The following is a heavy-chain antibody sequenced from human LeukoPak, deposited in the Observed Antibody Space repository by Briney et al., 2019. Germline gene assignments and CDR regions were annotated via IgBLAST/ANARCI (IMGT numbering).Heavy chain of an antibody. CDR2: IYTSGST. Sequence: SETLSLTCTVSGGSISSYYWSWIRQPAGKGLEWIGRIYTSGSTNYNPSLKSRVTMSVDTSKNQFSLKLSSVTAADTAVYYCARDTVVVVPAAIRVYYYYMDVWGKGTTVTVSS. CDR3: ARDTVVVVPAAIRVYYYYMDV. J-gene: IGHJ6*03. CDR1: GGSISSYY. V-gene: IGHV4-4*07. D-gene: IGHD2-2*02.